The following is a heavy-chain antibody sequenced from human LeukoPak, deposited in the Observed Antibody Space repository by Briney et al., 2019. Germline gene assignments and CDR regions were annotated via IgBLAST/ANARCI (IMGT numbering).Heavy chain of an antibody. D-gene: IGHD6-19*01. CDR3: ARGGSGYSSGWGPIDY. J-gene: IGHJ4*02. V-gene: IGHV4-34*01. CDR1: GGSFSGYY. CDR2: INHSGST. Sequence: PSETLSLTCAVYGGSFSGYYWSWIRQPPGKGLEWIGEINHSGSTNYNPSLKSRVTISVDTSKNQFSLKLSSVTTADTAVYYCARGGSGYSSGWGPIDYWGQGTLVTVSS.